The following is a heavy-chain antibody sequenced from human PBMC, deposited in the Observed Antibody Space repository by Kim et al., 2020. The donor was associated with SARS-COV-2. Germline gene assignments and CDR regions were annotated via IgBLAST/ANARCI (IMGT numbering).Heavy chain of an antibody. CDR2: FDPEDGET. Sequence: ASVKVSCKVSGYTLTELSMHWVRQAPGKGLEWMGGFDPEDGETIYAQKFQGRVTMTEDTSTDTAYMELSSLRSEDTAVYYCATGGSGRWGTGYYYGMDVWGQGTTVTVSS. CDR1: GYTLTELS. D-gene: IGHD3-10*01. CDR3: ATGGSGRWGTGYYYGMDV. V-gene: IGHV1-24*01. J-gene: IGHJ6*02.